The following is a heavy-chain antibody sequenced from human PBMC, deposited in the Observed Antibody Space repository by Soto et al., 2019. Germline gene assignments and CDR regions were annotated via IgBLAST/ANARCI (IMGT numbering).Heavy chain of an antibody. CDR1: GFTFSDHY. Sequence: EVQLVESGGGLVQPGGSLRLSCAASGFTFSDHYMDWVRQAPGKGLEWVGCTRNKANSYTTEYAASVKGRFTISRDDSKNSLYLQMNSLKTEDTAVYYCARGLYSSGWHFDYWGQGTLVTASS. J-gene: IGHJ4*02. CDR3: ARGLYSSGWHFDY. D-gene: IGHD6-19*01. CDR2: TRNKANSYTT. V-gene: IGHV3-72*01.